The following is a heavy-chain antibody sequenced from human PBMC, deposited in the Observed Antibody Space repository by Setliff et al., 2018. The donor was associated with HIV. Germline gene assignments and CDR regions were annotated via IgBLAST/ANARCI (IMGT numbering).Heavy chain of an antibody. D-gene: IGHD4-17*01. CDR3: ASFQTTVHAFDI. Sequence: SETLSLTCTVSGGSISSSSYYWGWIRQPPGKGLEWIGSIYYSGSTYYNPSLKSRVTISVDTSKNQFSLKLSSVTAADTAVYYCASFQTTVHAFDIWGQPTMVTV. J-gene: IGHJ3*02. V-gene: IGHV4-39*01. CDR1: GGSISSSSYY. CDR2: IYYSGST.